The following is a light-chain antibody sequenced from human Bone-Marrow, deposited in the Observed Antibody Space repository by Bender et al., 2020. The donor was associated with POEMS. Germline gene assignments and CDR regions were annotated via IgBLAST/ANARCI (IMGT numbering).Light chain of an antibody. Sequence: QSALTQPASVSGSPGQSITVSCTGASSDVGGYNHVSWYQQHPGKAPKLIIYDVSSRPSGVSNRFSGSKSGNTASLTISGLQAEDEADYYCSSYTSSSPLFGGGTKLSVL. V-gene: IGLV2-14*01. CDR1: SSDVGGYNH. CDR2: DVS. J-gene: IGLJ2*01. CDR3: SSYTSSSPL.